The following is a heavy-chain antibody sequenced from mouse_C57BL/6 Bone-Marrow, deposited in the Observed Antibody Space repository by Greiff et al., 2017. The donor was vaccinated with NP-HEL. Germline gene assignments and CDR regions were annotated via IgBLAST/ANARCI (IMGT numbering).Heavy chain of an antibody. D-gene: IGHD1-1*01. J-gene: IGHJ3*01. CDR3: AREYYYGSSYPFAY. Sequence: VKLMESGAELVRPGTSVKMSCKASGYTFTNYWIGWAKQRPGHGLEWIGDIYPGGGYTNYNEKFKGKATLTADKSSSTAYMQFSSLTSEDSAIYYCAREYYYGSSYPFAYWGQGTLVTVSA. CDR1: GYTFTNYW. CDR2: IYPGGGYT. V-gene: IGHV1-63*01.